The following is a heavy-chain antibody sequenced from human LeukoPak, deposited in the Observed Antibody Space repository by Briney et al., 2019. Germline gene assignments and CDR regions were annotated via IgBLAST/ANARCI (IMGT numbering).Heavy chain of an antibody. CDR2: INSDGRNT. Sequence: PGGSLRLSCAASGFTFNRFWKHWVRQVPGKGLEWVSRINSDGRNTTYADSVRGRLTTSRDNAKDTVYLQMNSLRPDDTAVYYCTRDYGMAGSTNAFDIWGQGTMVTVSS. CDR3: TRDYGMAGSTNAFDI. V-gene: IGHV3-74*03. D-gene: IGHD5-24*01. CDR1: GFTFNRFW. J-gene: IGHJ3*02.